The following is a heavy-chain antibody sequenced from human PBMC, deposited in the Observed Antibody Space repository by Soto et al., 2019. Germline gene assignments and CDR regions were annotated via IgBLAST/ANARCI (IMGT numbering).Heavy chain of an antibody. V-gene: IGHV4-4*02. J-gene: IGHJ5*02. CDR3: ASLGYCSSTSCYTDWFDP. Sequence: SETLSLTCAVSGGSISSSNWWSWVRQPPGKGLEWIGEIYHSGSTNYNPSLKSRVTISVDKSKNQFSMELSSVTAADTAVYYCASLGYCSSTSCYTDWFDPWGQGTLVTVSS. D-gene: IGHD2-2*02. CDR1: GGSISSSNW. CDR2: IYHSGST.